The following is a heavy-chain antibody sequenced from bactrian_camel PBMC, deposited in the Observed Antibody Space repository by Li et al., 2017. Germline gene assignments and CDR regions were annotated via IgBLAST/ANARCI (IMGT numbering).Heavy chain of an antibody. D-gene: IGHD8*01. CDR3: AAGGGATWMNFCRLLRNEYDS. Sequence: VQLVESGGGSVQTGGSLRLSCVLSGNTRSRNVMGWFRQVPGKEREGVAAIYGDIGTEAAGGEYADTVKGRFTISRDNAKTTVYLQMNNTKPDDTAIYYCAAGGGATWMNFCRLLRNEYDSWGLGTQVTVS. CDR2: IYGDIGTEAAGG. CDR1: GNTRSRNV. J-gene: IGHJ4*01. V-gene: IGHV3S40*01.